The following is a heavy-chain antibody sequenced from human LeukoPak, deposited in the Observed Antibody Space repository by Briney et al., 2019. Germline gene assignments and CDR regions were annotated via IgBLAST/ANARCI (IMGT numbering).Heavy chain of an antibody. CDR3: ARGGSTSCYGGCWFDP. Sequence: GGSLRLSCATSGFTFSSYSMNWVRQAPGKGLEWVSSISSSSSYIYYADSVKGRFTISRDNAKNSLYLQMNSLRAEDTAVYYCARGGSTSCYGGCWFDPWGQGTLVTVSS. J-gene: IGHJ5*02. D-gene: IGHD2-2*01. V-gene: IGHV3-21*01. CDR2: ISSSSSYI. CDR1: GFTFSSYS.